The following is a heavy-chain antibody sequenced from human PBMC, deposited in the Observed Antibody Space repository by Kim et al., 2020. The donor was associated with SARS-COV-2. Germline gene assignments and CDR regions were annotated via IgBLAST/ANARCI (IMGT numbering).Heavy chain of an antibody. Sequence: PSLKSQVTISVDTSKNQVSLKLSSVTAADTAVYYCASTYSSGWYRGAVDYWGQGTLVTVSS. J-gene: IGHJ4*02. D-gene: IGHD6-19*01. CDR3: ASTYSSGWYRGAVDY. V-gene: IGHV4-59*01.